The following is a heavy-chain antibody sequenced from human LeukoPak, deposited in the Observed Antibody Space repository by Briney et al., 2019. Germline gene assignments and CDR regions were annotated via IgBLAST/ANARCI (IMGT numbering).Heavy chain of an antibody. CDR2: ISYDGGNK. CDR3: ARESSGYSYGYFDY. Sequence: PGGSLRLSCAASGFTFSSYAMHWVRQAPGKGLEWVAVISYDGGNKYYADSVKGRFTISRDNSKNTLYLQMNSLRAEDTAVYYGARESSGYSYGYFDYWGQGTLVTVSS. V-gene: IGHV3-30*04. J-gene: IGHJ4*02. CDR1: GFTFSSYA. D-gene: IGHD5-18*01.